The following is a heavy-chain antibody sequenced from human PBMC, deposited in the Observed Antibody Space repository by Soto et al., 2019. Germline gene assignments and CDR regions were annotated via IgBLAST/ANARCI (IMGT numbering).Heavy chain of an antibody. CDR3: ASSRLCYGGDY. V-gene: IGHV1-18*01. CDR2: ISAYNGNT. Sequence: QVQLVQSGAEVKKPGASVKVSCKASGYTFTSYGISWVRQAPGQGLEWMGWISAYNGNTNYAQKLHGRVTMTTDTSTGTAYRERRGLKSDDTAVYYCASSRLCYGGDYWGQGTRVTVSS. J-gene: IGHJ4*02. CDR1: GYTFTSYG. D-gene: IGHD4-17*01.